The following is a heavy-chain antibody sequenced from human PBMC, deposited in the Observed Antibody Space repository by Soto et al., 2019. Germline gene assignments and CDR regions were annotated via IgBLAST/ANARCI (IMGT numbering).Heavy chain of an antibody. V-gene: IGHV4-59*01. CDR2: IYHSGST. J-gene: IGHJ5*02. D-gene: IGHD5-12*01. CDR3: ARRSGFRLFDP. Sequence: SETLSLTCTVSGGSISSYYWSWIRQPPGKALEWIGYIYHSGSTNYNPSLKSRVTISVDTSKNQFSLKLSSVTAADTAVYYCARRSGFRLFDPWGQGTLVTVSS. CDR1: GGSISSYY.